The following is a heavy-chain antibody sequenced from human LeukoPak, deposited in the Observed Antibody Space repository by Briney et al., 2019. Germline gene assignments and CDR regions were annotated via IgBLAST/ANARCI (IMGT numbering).Heavy chain of an antibody. V-gene: IGHV3-23*01. CDR3: AKRPRGSSSWYYFDY. CDR1: GFTFSSYA. D-gene: IGHD6-13*01. J-gene: IGHJ4*02. CDR2: ISGSGGTT. Sequence: PGGSLRLSCAASGFTFSSYAMTWVRQAPGKGLEWVSAISGSGGTTYYADSVKGRFTISRDNSKNTLYLQLNSLRAEDTAPYYCAKRPRGSSSWYYFDYWGQGTLVTVSS.